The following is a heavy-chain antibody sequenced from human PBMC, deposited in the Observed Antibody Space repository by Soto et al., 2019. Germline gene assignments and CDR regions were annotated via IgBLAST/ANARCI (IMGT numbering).Heavy chain of an antibody. Sequence: GGSLRLSCAASGFTFSSYSMNWVRQAPGKGLEWVSYISSSSSTIYYADSVKGRFTISRDNAKNSLYLQMNSLRAEDTAVYYCASLNYYGSGSSLNWFDPWGQGTLVTVSS. D-gene: IGHD3-10*01. CDR3: ASLNYYGSGSSLNWFDP. V-gene: IGHV3-48*01. CDR1: GFTFSSYS. CDR2: ISSSSSTI. J-gene: IGHJ5*02.